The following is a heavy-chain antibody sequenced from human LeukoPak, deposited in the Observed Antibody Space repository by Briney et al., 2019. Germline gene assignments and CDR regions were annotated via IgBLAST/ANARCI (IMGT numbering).Heavy chain of an antibody. Sequence: ASVKVSCKASGYTFTSYGISWVRQAPGQGLEWMGWISAYNGNTNYAQKLQGRVTMTTDTSTSTAYMEPSRLRSDDTAVYYCARLYYDILTGYGMDVWGQGTTVTVSS. CDR1: GYTFTSYG. J-gene: IGHJ6*02. V-gene: IGHV1-18*01. CDR2: ISAYNGNT. CDR3: ARLYYDILTGYGMDV. D-gene: IGHD3-9*01.